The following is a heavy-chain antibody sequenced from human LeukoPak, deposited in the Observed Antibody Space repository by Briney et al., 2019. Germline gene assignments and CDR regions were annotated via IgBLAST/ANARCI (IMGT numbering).Heavy chain of an antibody. Sequence: SVKVSCEASGGTFSSYAISWVRQAPGQGLEWMGRIIPILGIANYAQKFQGRVTITADKSTSTAYMELSSLRSEDTAVYYCARETTVYYFDYWGQGTLVTVSS. CDR3: ARETTVYYFDY. CDR2: IIPILGIA. J-gene: IGHJ4*02. D-gene: IGHD4-17*01. V-gene: IGHV1-69*04. CDR1: GGTFSSYA.